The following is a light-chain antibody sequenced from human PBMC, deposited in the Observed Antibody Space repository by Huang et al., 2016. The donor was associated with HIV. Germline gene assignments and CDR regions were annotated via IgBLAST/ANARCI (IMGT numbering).Light chain of an antibody. V-gene: IGKV3-20*01. CDR3: QQFGSSPPYS. CDR1: QSVNNNY. Sequence: EILLTQSPDTLSLSPGERATLSCRASQSVNNNYLAWYQQKPGQAPRRPIYRASTRATGIPDRFSGSGSGTDFTLTISRLEPDDFTVYYCQQFGSSPPYSFGQGTKLEIK. J-gene: IGKJ2*03. CDR2: RAS.